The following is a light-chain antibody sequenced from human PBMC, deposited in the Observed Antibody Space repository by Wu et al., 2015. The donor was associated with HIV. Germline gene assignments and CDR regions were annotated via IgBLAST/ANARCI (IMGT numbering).Light chain of an antibody. Sequence: DIQMTQSPSSVSASVGDKVVITCRASQRISKWLGWYQQKPGEAPHLLVYATSRLEDGVPSRFNGSGSGTDFTLTISGLQPEDFAIYFCQQAYSFPHTFGQGTKVEI. CDR1: QRISKW. V-gene: IGKV1-12*01. CDR2: ATS. CDR3: QQAYSFPHT. J-gene: IGKJ1*01.